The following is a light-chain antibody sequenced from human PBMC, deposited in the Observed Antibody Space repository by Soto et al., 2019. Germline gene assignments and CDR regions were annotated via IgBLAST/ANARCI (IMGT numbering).Light chain of an antibody. CDR1: QSVRTK. V-gene: IGKV3-15*01. J-gene: IGKJ5*01. CDR2: GAS. CDR3: QQYNNWPRGIT. Sequence: EIVMTQSPDTLYVSPGEGATLSCIAIQSVRTKLAWYQQKAGQAPRLLIYGASTRATGIPSRFSGSGSGKEFTLTISSLQSEDFAVYYCQQYNNWPRGITFGQGTRLE.